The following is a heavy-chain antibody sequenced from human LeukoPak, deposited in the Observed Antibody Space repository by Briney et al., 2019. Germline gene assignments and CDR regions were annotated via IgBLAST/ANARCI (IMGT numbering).Heavy chain of an antibody. CDR1: EFTFSSYA. CDR2: IDDDGGST. J-gene: IGHJ4*02. CDR3: ARRVGGTPDY. Sequence: PGGSLRLSCAASEFTFSSYAMTWVRQAPGKGLEWVSAIDDDGGSTDYADSVRGRFTISRDNSKNTLFLQMNRLRADDTALYYCARRVGGTPDYWGRGTLVTVSS. D-gene: IGHD6-19*01. V-gene: IGHV3-23*01.